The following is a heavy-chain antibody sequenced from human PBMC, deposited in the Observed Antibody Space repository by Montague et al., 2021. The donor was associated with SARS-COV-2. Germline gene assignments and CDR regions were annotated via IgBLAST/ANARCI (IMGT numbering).Heavy chain of an antibody. CDR1: GDSVSRLDPT. Sequence: CAISGDSVSRLDPTSDWLTPSLPSRLERLCRIHFRYTWYNDYPVSVPGRITINPDTSKNQFSLHLNTVTPEDTAVYYCASQFGITWYALDVWGQGTTVTVSS. CDR3: ASQFGITWYALDV. J-gene: IGHJ6*02. CDR2: IHFRYTWYN. V-gene: IGHV6-1*01. D-gene: IGHD3-10*01.